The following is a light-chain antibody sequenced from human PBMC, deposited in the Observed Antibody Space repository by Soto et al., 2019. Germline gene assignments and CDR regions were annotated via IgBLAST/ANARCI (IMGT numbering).Light chain of an antibody. V-gene: IGKV3-15*01. CDR2: GAS. J-gene: IGKJ1*01. CDR3: QQYYNWPRT. Sequence: EIVMTQSPATLSVSPGERATLSCRASQSVSSNLAWYQHKPGQAPRLLVYGASTRASGIPDRFSGSGSGTEFTLSISILQSEDFAVYYCQQYYNWPRTFGQGTKVDIK. CDR1: QSVSSN.